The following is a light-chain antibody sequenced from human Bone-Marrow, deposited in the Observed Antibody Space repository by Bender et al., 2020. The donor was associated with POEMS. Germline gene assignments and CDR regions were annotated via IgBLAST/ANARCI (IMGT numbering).Light chain of an antibody. CDR2: QNT. CDR1: ALPKQH. CDR3: QSGDSSGTYVV. V-gene: IGLV3-25*03. Sequence: SYELTQPPSVSVSPGQTARIPCSGDALPKQHCFWYQQKPGQAPVLVIYQNTKRPSRIPERFSGSSSGTTVTLTISGVQAEDEADYYCQSGDSSGTYVVFGGGTKLTVL. J-gene: IGLJ2*01.